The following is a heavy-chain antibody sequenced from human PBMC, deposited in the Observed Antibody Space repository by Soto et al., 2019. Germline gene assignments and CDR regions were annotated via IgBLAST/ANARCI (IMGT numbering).Heavy chain of an antibody. CDR2: INSDGSSP. CDR3: ARGYSSSWPNGLDI. D-gene: IGHD6-13*01. CDR1: GFTFSGYW. V-gene: IGHV3-74*01. Sequence: EVQLVESGGGLVQPGGSLRLSCAASGFTFSGYWMHWVRQVPGKGPVWVSRINSDGSSPSYADSVKGRFTISRDNAKNTLYLQMNSLRAEDTAVYYCARGYSSSWPNGLDIWGQGTMVTVSS. J-gene: IGHJ3*02.